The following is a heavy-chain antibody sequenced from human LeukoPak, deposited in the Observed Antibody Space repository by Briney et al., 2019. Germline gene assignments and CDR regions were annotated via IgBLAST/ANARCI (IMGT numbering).Heavy chain of an antibody. D-gene: IGHD3-22*01. CDR1: GGTFSSYA. J-gene: IGHJ4*02. CDR3: ARVGYYDSSGSSVYADY. Sequence: SVKVSCKASGGTFSSYAISWVRQAPGQGLEWMGRIIPILGIANYAQKFQGRVTITADKSTSTAYMELSSLRSEDTAVYYCARVGYYDSSGSSVYADYWGQGTLVTVSS. CDR2: IIPILGIA. V-gene: IGHV1-69*04.